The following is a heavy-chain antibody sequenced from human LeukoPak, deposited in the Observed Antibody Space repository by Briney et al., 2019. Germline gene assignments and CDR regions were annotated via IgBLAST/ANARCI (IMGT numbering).Heavy chain of an antibody. Sequence: PSETLSLTCTVSGVSISSYYWSWIRQPPGKELEWIGYMYFSGSTNYNPSLKSRVTISVDTSKNQFSLKLNSVTAADTAVYYCARGSDSSGWSPFDYWGKGTLVTVSS. CDR1: GVSISSYY. CDR3: ARGSDSSGWSPFDY. J-gene: IGHJ4*02. CDR2: MYFSGST. V-gene: IGHV4-59*01. D-gene: IGHD6-19*01.